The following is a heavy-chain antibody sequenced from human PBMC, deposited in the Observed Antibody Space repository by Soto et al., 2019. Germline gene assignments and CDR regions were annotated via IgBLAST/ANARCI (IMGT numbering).Heavy chain of an antibody. CDR1: GFTFSSYG. D-gene: IGHD3-10*01. V-gene: IGHV3-33*01. Sequence: QVQLVESGGGVVQPGRSLRLSCAASGFTFSSYGMHWVRQAPGKGLEWVAVIWYDGSNKYYADSVKGRFTISRDNSKNTLDLQMNSLRAEDTAVYYCARDRGGAFDIWGQGTMVTVSS. CDR2: IWYDGSNK. J-gene: IGHJ3*02. CDR3: ARDRGGAFDI.